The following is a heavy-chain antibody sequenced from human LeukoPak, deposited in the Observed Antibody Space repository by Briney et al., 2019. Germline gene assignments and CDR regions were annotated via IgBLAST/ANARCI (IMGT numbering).Heavy chain of an antibody. CDR3: AREIGDSTLYNWFDP. CDR2: IYYSGST. V-gene: IGHV4-39*07. D-gene: IGHD2-2*01. CDR1: GGSISSSSYY. Sequence: SETLSLTCTVSGGSISSSSYYWGWLRQPPGKGLEWIGSIYYSGSTYYNPSLKSRVTISVDTSKNQFSLKLSSVTAADTAVYYCAREIGDSTLYNWFDPWGQGTLVTVSS. J-gene: IGHJ5*02.